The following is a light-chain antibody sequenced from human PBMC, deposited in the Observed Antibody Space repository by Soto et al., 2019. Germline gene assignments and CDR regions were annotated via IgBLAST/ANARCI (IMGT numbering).Light chain of an antibody. CDR1: QSVSSSF. Sequence: EIVLTQSPGTLSLSPGERATLSCRASQSVSSSFLDWYQQKPCQAPRLLIYGASSRATGIPDRFSGSGSVTDFPLTISRLEPEDFAVYYCQQYGSSPPWTFGQGTKLEIK. J-gene: IGKJ1*01. CDR2: GAS. V-gene: IGKV3-20*01. CDR3: QQYGSSPPWT.